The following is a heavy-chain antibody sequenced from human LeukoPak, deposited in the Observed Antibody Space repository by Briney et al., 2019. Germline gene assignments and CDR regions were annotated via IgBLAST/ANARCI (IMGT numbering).Heavy chain of an antibody. CDR2: MNPNSGNT. CDR3: AREDYYDSGSNDY. V-gene: IGHV1-8*03. J-gene: IGHJ4*02. CDR1: GYTFTSYD. D-gene: IGHD3-22*01. Sequence: ASVKVSCKASGYTFTSYDINWVRQATGQGLEWMGWMNPNSGNTGYAQKFQGRVTITRNTSISTAYTELSSLRSEDTAVYYCAREDYYDSGSNDYWGQGTLVTVSS.